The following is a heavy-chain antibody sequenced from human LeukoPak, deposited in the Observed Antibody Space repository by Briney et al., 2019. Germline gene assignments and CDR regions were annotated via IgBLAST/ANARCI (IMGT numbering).Heavy chain of an antibody. Sequence: SQTLSLTCTVSGGSISSGDYYWSWIRQPPGKGLEWIGYIYYSGSTYYNPSLKSRVTISVDTSKNQFSLKLSSVTAADTAVYYCARDQGTSGYYSNDAFDIWGQGTMVTVSS. CDR2: IYYSGST. CDR3: ARDQGTSGYYSNDAFDI. J-gene: IGHJ3*02. CDR1: GGSISSGDYY. D-gene: IGHD3-22*01. V-gene: IGHV4-30-4*01.